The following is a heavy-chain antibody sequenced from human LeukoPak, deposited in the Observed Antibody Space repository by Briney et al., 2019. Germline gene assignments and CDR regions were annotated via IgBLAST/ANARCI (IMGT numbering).Heavy chain of an antibody. CDR2: INPSGGST. D-gene: IGHD2-2*02. CDR3: ARDCSSTSCFTFVGFDY. CDR1: GYTFTSYY. J-gene: IGHJ4*02. V-gene: IGHV1-46*01. Sequence: WASVKVSCKASGYTFTSYYMHWVRQAPGQGLEWMGIINPSGGSTSYAQKFQSRVTMTRDTSTSTDYMELSSLRSEDTAVYYCARDCSSTSCFTFVGFDYWGQGSLVTVSS.